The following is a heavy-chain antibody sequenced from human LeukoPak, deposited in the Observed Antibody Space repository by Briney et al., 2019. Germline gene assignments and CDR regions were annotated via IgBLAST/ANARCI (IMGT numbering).Heavy chain of an antibody. V-gene: IGHV4-34*01. D-gene: IGHD4-23*01. CDR1: GGSFSGYY. CDR3: ARGPSEGGNSDAFDI. CDR2: INHSGST. Sequence: PSETLSLTCAVYGGSFSGYYWSWIRQPPGKGLEWIGEINHSGSTNYNPSLKSRVTISVDTSKNQFSLKLSSVTAADTAVYYCARGPSEGGNSDAFDIWGQGTMVTVSS. J-gene: IGHJ3*02.